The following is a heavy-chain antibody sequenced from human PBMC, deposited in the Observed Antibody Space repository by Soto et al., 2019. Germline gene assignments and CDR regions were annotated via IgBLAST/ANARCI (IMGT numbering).Heavy chain of an antibody. Sequence: QLQLQESGPGLVKPSETLSLTCTVSGGSISSSSYYWGWIRQPPGKGLEWIGSIYYSGSTYYNPSLKSRVTIPVDTSKNQFSLNLSAVTAADPALYCCATHFRHILVVPAVVGYWGQGTLVTVSS. CDR3: ATHFRHILVVPAVVGY. CDR2: IYYSGST. V-gene: IGHV4-39*01. J-gene: IGHJ4*02. D-gene: IGHD2-2*01. CDR1: GGSISSSSYY.